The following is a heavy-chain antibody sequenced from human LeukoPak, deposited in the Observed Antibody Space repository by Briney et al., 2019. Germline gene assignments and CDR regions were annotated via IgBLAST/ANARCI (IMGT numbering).Heavy chain of an antibody. CDR3: ASHCSSTSCYADYYYMDV. V-gene: IGHV1-69*13. CDR1: GGTFSSSG. D-gene: IGHD2-2*01. J-gene: IGHJ6*03. CDR2: IIPMIGTP. Sequence: GASVKVSCKASGGTFSSSGISWVRQAPGQGLGWMGGIIPMIGTPNYAQKFQGRVTITADESTSTAYMELSSLRSEDTAVYYCASHCSSTSCYADYYYMDVWGKGTTVTVSS.